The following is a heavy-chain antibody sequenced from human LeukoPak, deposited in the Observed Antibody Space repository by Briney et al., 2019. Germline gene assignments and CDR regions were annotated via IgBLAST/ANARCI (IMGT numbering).Heavy chain of an antibody. V-gene: IGHV4-30-4*01. Sequence: PSETLSLTCTVSGGSISSGDYYWGWIRQPPGKGLEWIGYIYYSGSTYYNPSLKSRVTISVDTSKNQFSLKLSSVTAADTAVYYCARVQYYDISSYGMDVWGQGTTVTVSS. CDR1: GGSISSGDYY. CDR2: IYYSGST. J-gene: IGHJ6*02. CDR3: ARVQYYDISSYGMDV. D-gene: IGHD3-9*01.